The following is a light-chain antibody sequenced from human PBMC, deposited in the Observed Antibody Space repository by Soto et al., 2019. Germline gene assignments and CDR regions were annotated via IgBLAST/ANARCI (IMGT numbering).Light chain of an antibody. CDR2: EVS. CDR3: SSYTSSSTYV. J-gene: IGLJ1*01. V-gene: IGLV2-14*01. Sequence: QSVLTQPASVSGSPGQSITISCTGTSSDVGGYNYVSWYQQHPGKAPKLMIYEVSNRPSGVSNRFSGSKSGNTASLTISGLQAEDEADYYCSSYTSSSTYVFRTGNKVTLL. CDR1: SSDVGGYNY.